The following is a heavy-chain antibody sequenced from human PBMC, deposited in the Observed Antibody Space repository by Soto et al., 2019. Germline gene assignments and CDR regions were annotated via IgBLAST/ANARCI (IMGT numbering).Heavy chain of an antibody. V-gene: IGHV3-21*01. CDR3: ASLKPLRYIDGDYNGMDV. D-gene: IGHD3-16*02. J-gene: IGHJ6*02. CDR2: ISSSGNYI. Sequence: EVQLVESGGGLVRPGGSLILSCAASGFTFNIYTMNWVRQAPGKGLEWVSSISSSGNYIYYADSVKGRFTVSRDNAENSLYLLNDSPRADDTAVYYCASLKPLRYIDGDYNGMDVWGQGAPVTVSS. CDR1: GFTFNIYT.